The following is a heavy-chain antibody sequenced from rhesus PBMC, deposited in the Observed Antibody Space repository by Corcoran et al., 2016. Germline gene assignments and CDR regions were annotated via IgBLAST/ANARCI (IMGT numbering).Heavy chain of an antibody. D-gene: IGHD2-21*01. V-gene: IGHV4-99*01. J-gene: IGHJ4*01. CDR3: ARSGREYCTGSGCYGLFDY. Sequence: VQLQESGPGLVKPSETLSLTCAVSGYSISSGYYWGRLRQPPGKGREWIGYSGGSSGSTYYNPSLKSRVTISKDTSKNQFSLKLSSVTAADTAVYYCARSGREYCTGSGCYGLFDYWGQGVLVTVSS. CDR2: SGGSSGST. CDR1: GYSISSGYY.